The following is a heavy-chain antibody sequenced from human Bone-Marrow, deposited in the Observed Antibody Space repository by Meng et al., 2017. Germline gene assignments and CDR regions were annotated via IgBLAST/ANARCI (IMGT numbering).Heavy chain of an antibody. Sequence: VQLVETGGGLIRPGGSRILPGAAPGFTVSRKYMGWVRQSPGKGLEGVSVMYSGGDTHYTDSVKGRFTISRDNSKNTLYLQMNNLRAEDTAVYYCATGETRYWFDPWGQGTLVTVSS. V-gene: IGHV3-53*02. CDR1: GFTVSRKY. CDR2: MYSGGDT. D-gene: IGHD1-26*01. J-gene: IGHJ5*02. CDR3: ATGETRYWFDP.